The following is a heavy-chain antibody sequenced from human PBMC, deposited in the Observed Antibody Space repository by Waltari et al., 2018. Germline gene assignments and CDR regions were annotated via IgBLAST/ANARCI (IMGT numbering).Heavy chain of an antibody. CDR1: GYSISSGYY. CDR2: IYHSGST. CDR3: ARVASYPGYYYYYMDV. J-gene: IGHJ6*03. D-gene: IGHD1-26*01. V-gene: IGHV4-38-2*01. Sequence: QVQLQESGPGLVKPSETLSLTCAVSGYSISSGYYWGWIRQPPGKGLEWIGSIYHSGSTYYHPSLKSRVTISVDTSKNQFSLKLSSVTAADTAVYYCARVASYPGYYYYYMDVWGKGTTVTVSS.